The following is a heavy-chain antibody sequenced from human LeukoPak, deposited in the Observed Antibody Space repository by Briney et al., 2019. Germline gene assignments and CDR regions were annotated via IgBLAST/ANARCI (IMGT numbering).Heavy chain of an antibody. J-gene: IGHJ4*02. CDR2: ISSSGSTI. D-gene: IGHD3-10*01. CDR1: GFTFSSYE. V-gene: IGHV3-48*03. CDR3: ASLCYYYGSGSPIDY. Sequence: PGGSLRLSCAASGFTFSSYEMNWVRQAPGKGLEWVSYISSSGSTIYYADSVKGRFTISRDNAKNSLCLQMNSLRAEDTAVYYCASLCYYYGSGSPIDYWGQGTLVTVSS.